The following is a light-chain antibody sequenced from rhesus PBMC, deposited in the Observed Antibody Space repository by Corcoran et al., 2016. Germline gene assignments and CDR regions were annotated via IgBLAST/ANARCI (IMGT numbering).Light chain of an antibody. CDR1: QSVSSY. Sequence: QVILTQSPATLSLSPGERATLSCRASQSVSSYLAWYQQKPGQVPRLLIYGASSRATGIPDRFSGSGSVTDFTLTISSLEPEDVGVYHCYQHTSGYTFGPGAKLDIK. CDR3: YQHTSGYT. V-gene: IGKV3-10*01. J-gene: IGKJ3*01. CDR2: GAS.